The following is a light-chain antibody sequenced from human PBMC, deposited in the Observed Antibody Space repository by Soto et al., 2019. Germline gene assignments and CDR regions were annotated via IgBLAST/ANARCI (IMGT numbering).Light chain of an antibody. CDR3: QQYNNWPPGWT. J-gene: IGKJ1*01. CDR2: GAS. V-gene: IGKV3-15*01. CDR1: QSVSSD. Sequence: EIVMTQSPDTLSVSPGERATISCRASQSVSSDLAWYQQKPGQAPRLLIYGASTRATGIPARFSGSGSGTEFTLTICSLQSEDFAVYYCQQYNNWPPGWTFGQGTKVEIK.